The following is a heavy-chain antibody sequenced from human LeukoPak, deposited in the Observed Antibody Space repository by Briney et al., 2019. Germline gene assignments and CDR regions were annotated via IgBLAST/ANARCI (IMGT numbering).Heavy chain of an antibody. J-gene: IGHJ4*02. CDR2: ICYSGST. D-gene: IGHD4-17*01. CDR1: GGSISTYC. V-gene: IGHV4-59*01. Sequence: SETLSLTCTVSGGSISTYCWDWFRQPPGKGLEWIGHICYSGSTNYNPSLKSRVTISVDTSKNQFSLKLSSVTAADTAVYYCAGGPTVTTDYWGQGTLVAASS. CDR3: AGGPTVTTDY.